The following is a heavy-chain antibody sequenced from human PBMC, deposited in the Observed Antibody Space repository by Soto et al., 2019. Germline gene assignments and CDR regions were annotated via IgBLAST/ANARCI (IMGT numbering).Heavy chain of an antibody. J-gene: IGHJ6*01. CDR3: AREETAWPLAYGLDV. V-gene: IGHV3-21*01. Sequence: GSLRLSCAASGFSFSTYSMNWVLHSPGKGLEWVSSISSRGDTYYADSVKGRFTISRDNAKNSVSLQMDSLRAEDAAVYYCAREETAWPLAYGLDVWGQGTTVTVSS. CDR1: GFSFSTYS. D-gene: IGHD2-21*02. CDR2: ISSRGDT.